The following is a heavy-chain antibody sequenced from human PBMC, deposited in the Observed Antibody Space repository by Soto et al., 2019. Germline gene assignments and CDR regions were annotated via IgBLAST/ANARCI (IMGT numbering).Heavy chain of an antibody. J-gene: IGHJ4*02. Sequence: QVQLVQSGPKWRSPGPRVKSSARPLEATPGGIILIGYGRALDQGLGWRGRVIPNLGVTNYAKKFQGRFTIVVDTSTSTAYMELNSLRYEDTAVYYCARDKGYCSDTSCPDFDYWGQGTLVTVSS. CDR1: EATPGGI. CDR3: ARDKGYCSDTSCPDFDY. D-gene: IGHD2-15*01. V-gene: IGHV1-69*04. CDR2: VIPNLGVT.